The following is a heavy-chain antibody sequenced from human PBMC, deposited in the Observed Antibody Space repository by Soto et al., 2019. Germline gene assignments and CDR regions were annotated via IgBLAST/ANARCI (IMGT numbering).Heavy chain of an antibody. J-gene: IGHJ4*02. D-gene: IGHD2-15*01. Sequence: GGSLRLSCAASRFTFINYWMSWVRQAPGKRPEWVADINQDGSEMYYVDSVKGRFTISRDNAEKSLYLQMHSLRVEDSAVYYCVRLFCRGGSCYTLFDSWGQGTLVTVSS. CDR1: RFTFINYW. CDR3: VRLFCRGGSCYTLFDS. V-gene: IGHV3-7*01. CDR2: INQDGSEM.